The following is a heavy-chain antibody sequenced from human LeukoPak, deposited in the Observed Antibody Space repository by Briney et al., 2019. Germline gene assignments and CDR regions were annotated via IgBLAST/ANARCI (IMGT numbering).Heavy chain of an antibody. CDR2: IYTSGST. CDR3: ARVYVRFGEYVDY. Sequence: SETLSLTCTVSGGSISGGSYYWRWIRQPAGKGLEWIGRIYTSGSTNYNPSLKSRVTISVDTSKNQFSLKLSPVTAADTAVYYCARVYVRFGEYVDYWGQGTLVTVSS. J-gene: IGHJ4*02. CDR1: GGSISGGSYY. V-gene: IGHV4-61*02. D-gene: IGHD3-10*01.